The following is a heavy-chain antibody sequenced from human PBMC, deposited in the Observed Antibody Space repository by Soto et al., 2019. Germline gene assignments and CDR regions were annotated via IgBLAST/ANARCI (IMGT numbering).Heavy chain of an antibody. D-gene: IGHD3-10*02. CDR2: ISTDGSRT. J-gene: IGHJ4*02. CDR3: ARDMLGPRAFDY. V-gene: IGHV3-74*01. Sequence: EVQLVESGGGIVQPGGSLRLSCSVSGFTFSSHWMHWVRQAPGKGLVRVSRISTDGSRTTYADSVKGRVTISRDNAKNTLYLDMSSLRAEDTAVYYCARDMLGPRAFDYWGQGTLVTVSS. CDR1: GFTFSSHW.